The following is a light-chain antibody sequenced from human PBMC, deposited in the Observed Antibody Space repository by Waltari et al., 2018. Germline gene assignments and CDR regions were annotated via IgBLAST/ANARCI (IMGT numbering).Light chain of an antibody. V-gene: IGKV1-9*01. CDR3: QQLNSYPLT. CDR2: GAS. CDR1: QGISTY. Sequence: DIQLTQSPSFLSASVGDRVSITCRASQGISTYLAWYQQKPGKAPKVLILGASTLRGGVPSRFSGSGSVTEFTLTISSLQPEDFAAYYCQQLNSYPLTFGGGTKVEIK. J-gene: IGKJ4*01.